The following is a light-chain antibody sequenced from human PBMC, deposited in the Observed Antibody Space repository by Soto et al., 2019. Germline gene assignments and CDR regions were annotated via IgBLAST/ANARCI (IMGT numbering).Light chain of an antibody. Sequence: DIQMTQSPSSLSASVGDRVTITCRASQSISSYLNWYQQKPGKAPKLLIYAASSLQSGVPSRFSGSGSGTDFTITISSLPPEDFATYYCQQSYSTPITFGQGTRLEIK. CDR3: QQSYSTPIT. J-gene: IGKJ5*01. V-gene: IGKV1-39*01. CDR1: QSISSY. CDR2: AAS.